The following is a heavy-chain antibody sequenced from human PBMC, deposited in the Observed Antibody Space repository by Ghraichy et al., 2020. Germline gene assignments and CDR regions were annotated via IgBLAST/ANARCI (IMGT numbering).Heavy chain of an antibody. V-gene: IGHV4-59*01. Sequence: GSLSLTCSVSGGSISSNYWNWIRKPPGKGLEWIGYIDYSGSANYNPSLKSRVTMSVDTSKNQFSLKLSAVTAADTAVYYCARDKIVNWNRILDYWGQGTLVTVS. CDR3: ARDKIVNWNRILDY. CDR1: GGSISSNY. CDR2: IDYSGSA. J-gene: IGHJ4*02. D-gene: IGHD1-1*01.